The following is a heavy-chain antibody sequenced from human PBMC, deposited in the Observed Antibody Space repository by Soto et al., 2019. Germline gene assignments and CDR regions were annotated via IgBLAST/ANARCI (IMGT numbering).Heavy chain of an antibody. CDR1: GGSVRDYH. Sequence: QVRLQESGPGLVKPSETLSLTCTVSGGSVRDYHWRWIRQSPGKGLEWNGYVYDSGTVTTSYNPSFKSRVTISVDPSKNEVSLKMTSVTAADTAGYYCARRWQQLSWFDVWGQGTLVTVSS. V-gene: IGHV4-59*02. CDR2: VYDSGTVTT. CDR3: ARRWQQLSWFDV. D-gene: IGHD1-1*01. J-gene: IGHJ5*02.